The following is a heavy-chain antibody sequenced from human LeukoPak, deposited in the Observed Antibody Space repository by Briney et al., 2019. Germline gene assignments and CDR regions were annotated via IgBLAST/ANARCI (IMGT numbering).Heavy chain of an antibody. V-gene: IGHV1-18*01. J-gene: IGHJ4*02. CDR2: ITAYNGNT. CDR3: ARGTPAVRGVISPLFGY. D-gene: IGHD3-10*01. Sequence: ASVKVSCKASGYTFTSYGISWVRQAPGQGLEWMGWITAYNGNTNYAQKLQGRVTMTTDTSTSTAYMELRSLRSEDTAVYYCARGTPAVRGVISPLFGYWGQGTLVTVSS. CDR1: GYTFTSYG.